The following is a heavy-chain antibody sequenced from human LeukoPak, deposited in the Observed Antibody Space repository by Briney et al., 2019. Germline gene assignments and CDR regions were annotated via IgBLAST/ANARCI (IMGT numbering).Heavy chain of an antibody. CDR1: GYTFTSYD. D-gene: IGHD3-3*01. V-gene: IGHV1-8*01. J-gene: IGHJ4*02. CDR2: MNPNSGNT. CDR3: ARASYYDFWSGALEAY. Sequence: ASVKVSCKASGYTFTSYDINWVRQATGQGLEWMGWMNPNSGNTGYAQKFQGRVTMTRDTSISTAYMELSRLRSDDTAVYYCARASYYDFWSGALEAYWGQGTLVTVSS.